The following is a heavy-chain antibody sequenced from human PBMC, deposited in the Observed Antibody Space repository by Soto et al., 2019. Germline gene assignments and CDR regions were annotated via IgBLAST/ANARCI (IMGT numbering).Heavy chain of an antibody. CDR2: INRRGSEA. CDR1: AFVLRDYP. D-gene: IGHD1-7*01. V-gene: IGHV3-7*03. Sequence: EVQLVESGGGLVQPGGSLRLCCVASAFVLRDYPMNWVRQAPGKGLEWVANINRRGSEANYAASVRGRFTIARDNARNLLYLQMNSLRADDTAVYFCVRGTPTPGLDYWGQGTLVTVSS. J-gene: IGHJ4*02. CDR3: VRGTPTPGLDY.